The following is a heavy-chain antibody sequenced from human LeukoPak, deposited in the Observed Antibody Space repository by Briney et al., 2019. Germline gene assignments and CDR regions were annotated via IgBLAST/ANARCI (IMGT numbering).Heavy chain of an antibody. CDR1: GFTFSSYS. J-gene: IGHJ6*03. CDR3: ARDRLERPYYYYYMDV. CDR2: ISSSSSTI. D-gene: IGHD1-1*01. V-gene: IGHV3-48*04. Sequence: PGGSLRLSCAASGFTFSSYSMNWVRQAPGKGLEWVSYISSSSSTIYYADSVKGRFTISRDNAKNSLYLQMNSLRAEDTAVYYCARDRLERPYYYYYMDVWGKGTTVTVSS.